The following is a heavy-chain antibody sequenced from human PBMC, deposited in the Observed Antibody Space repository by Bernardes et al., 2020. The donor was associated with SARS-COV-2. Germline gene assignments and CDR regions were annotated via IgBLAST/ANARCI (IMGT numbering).Heavy chain of an antibody. CDR1: GFTVSSNY. D-gene: IGHD4-17*01. CDR2: IYSGGST. Sequence: GGSLRLSCAASGFTVSSNYMSWVRQAPGKGLEWVSVIYSGGSTYYADSVKGRFTISRDNSKNTLYLQMNSLRAEDTAMYFCARAAGTTVITGYYFFDFWGQGTLVTVSS. CDR3: ARAAGTTVITGYYFFDF. V-gene: IGHV3-53*05. J-gene: IGHJ4*02.